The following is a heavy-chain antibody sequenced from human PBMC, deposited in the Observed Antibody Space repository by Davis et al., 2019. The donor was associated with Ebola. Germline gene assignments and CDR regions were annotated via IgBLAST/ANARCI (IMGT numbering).Heavy chain of an antibody. V-gene: IGHV3-23*01. Sequence: GESLKISCAASGFTFYTYAMSWVRQAPGKGLEWVSAISGSGGSTYYADSVKGRFTISRDNSKNTLYLQMNSLRAEDTAVYYCAAYYYDSSGYSGYWGQGTLVTVSS. CDR2: ISGSGGST. D-gene: IGHD3-22*01. CDR3: AAYYYDSSGYSGY. CDR1: GFTFYTYA. J-gene: IGHJ4*02.